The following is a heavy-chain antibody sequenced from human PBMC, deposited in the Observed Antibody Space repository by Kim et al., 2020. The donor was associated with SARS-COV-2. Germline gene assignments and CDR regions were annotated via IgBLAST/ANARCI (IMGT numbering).Heavy chain of an antibody. Sequence: GGSLRLSCTASGFTFGDYAMSWVRQAPGKGLEWVGFIRSKAYGGTTEYAASVKGRFTISRDDSKSIAYLQMNSLKTEDTAVYYCTRQTTGHDYWGQGTLVTVSS. CDR3: TRQTTGHDY. V-gene: IGHV3-49*04. J-gene: IGHJ4*02. CDR1: GFTFGDYA. D-gene: IGHD4-17*01. CDR2: IRSKAYGGTT.